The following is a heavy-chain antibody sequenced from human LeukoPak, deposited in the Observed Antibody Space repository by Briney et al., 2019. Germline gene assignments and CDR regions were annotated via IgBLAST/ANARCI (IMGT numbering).Heavy chain of an antibody. CDR3: ARAESTARPRFNYYYYMDV. V-gene: IGHV1-69*05. CDR1: GGTFSSYA. D-gene: IGHD6-6*01. CDR2: IIPIFGTA. J-gene: IGHJ6*03. Sequence: GASVKVSCKASGGTFSSYAISWVRQAPGQGLEWMGGIIPIFGTANYAQKFQGRVTITTDESTSTAYMELSSLRSEDTAVYYCARAESTARPRFNYYYYMDVWGKGTTVTVSS.